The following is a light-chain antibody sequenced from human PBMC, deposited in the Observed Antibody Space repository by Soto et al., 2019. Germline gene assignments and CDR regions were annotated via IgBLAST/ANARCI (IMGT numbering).Light chain of an antibody. V-gene: IGKV3-20*01. CDR1: QSVSSSY. J-gene: IGKJ4*01. Sequence: EIVLTQSPGTLSLSPGERATLSCRASQSVSSSYLAWYQQKPGQAPRLLIYGESSRATGIPDRFSGSGSGTDFTLTISRLEPEDFAVYYCQQYGISPPFTFGGGTKVEIK. CDR3: QQYGISPPFT. CDR2: GES.